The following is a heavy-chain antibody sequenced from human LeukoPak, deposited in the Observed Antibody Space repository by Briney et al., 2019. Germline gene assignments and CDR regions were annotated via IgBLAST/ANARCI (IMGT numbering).Heavy chain of an antibody. J-gene: IGHJ4*02. V-gene: IGHV4-34*01. Sequence: PSETLSLTCAVYGGSFSGYYWSWIRQPPGKGLEWIGEINHSGSTNYNPSLKSRVTMSVDTSKNQFSLKLSSVTAADTAVYYCARGYDSSGYYYFFDYWGQGTLVTVSS. CDR3: ARGYDSSGYYYFFDY. CDR2: INHSGST. D-gene: IGHD3-22*01. CDR1: GGSFSGYY.